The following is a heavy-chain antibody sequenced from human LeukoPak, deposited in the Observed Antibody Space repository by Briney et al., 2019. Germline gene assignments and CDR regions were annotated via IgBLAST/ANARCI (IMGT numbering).Heavy chain of an antibody. D-gene: IGHD6-19*01. CDR2: ISAYNGNT. CDR1: GYTFTSYG. V-gene: IGHV1-18*04. Sequence: ASVKVSCKASGYTFTSYGISWVRQAPGQGLEWMGWISAYNGNTNYAQKLQGRVTMTTDTSTSTAYMELRSLRSDDTAVYYCAREPSKVVAVAGIDYWGQGTLVTVSP. CDR3: AREPSKVVAVAGIDY. J-gene: IGHJ4*02.